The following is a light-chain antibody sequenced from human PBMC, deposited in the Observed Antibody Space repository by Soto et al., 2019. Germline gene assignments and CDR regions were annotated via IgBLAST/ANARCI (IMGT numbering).Light chain of an antibody. J-gene: IGKJ1*01. CDR1: QSVSSSY. Sequence: ETVLTQSPGTLSLSPGERATLSCRASQSVSSSYLAWYQQKPGQAPRLLIYDASSRATGIPDRFSGSGSGTDFTPTTSRLEPEDFAVYYCQQYVRSPPSWTFGQGTKVEIK. V-gene: IGKV3-20*01. CDR2: DAS. CDR3: QQYVRSPPSWT.